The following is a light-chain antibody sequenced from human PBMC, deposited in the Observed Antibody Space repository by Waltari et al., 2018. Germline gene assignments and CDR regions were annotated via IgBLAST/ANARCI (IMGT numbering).Light chain of an antibody. V-gene: IGKV3-20*01. J-gene: IGKJ1*01. Sequence: EIVLTQSPGTLSLSPGERATLSCRASQRGSRTLAWYQQKPGQAPRRLIYGASTRATGIPERFSGGGSGTDFSLTISRLEPEDFAVYYCQHYVRLPVTFGQGTKVEIK. CDR2: GAS. CDR3: QHYVRLPVT. CDR1: QRGSRT.